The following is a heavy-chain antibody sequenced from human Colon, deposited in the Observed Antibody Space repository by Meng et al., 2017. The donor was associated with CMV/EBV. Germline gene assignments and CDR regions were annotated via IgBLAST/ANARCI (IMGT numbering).Heavy chain of an antibody. CDR1: GGSISSSNW. CDR3: ARGVSGWDDNWFDP. V-gene: IGHV4-4*02. CDR2: VDRRGST. D-gene: IGHD6-19*01. Sequence: SETLSLTCVVSGGSISSSNWWNWVRQPPGKGLEWIGEVDRRGSTKYNPSLKSRVTISVDKAKNQLSLKLSSVTAADTAVYYCARGVSGWDDNWFDPWGPGTLVTVSS. J-gene: IGHJ5*02.